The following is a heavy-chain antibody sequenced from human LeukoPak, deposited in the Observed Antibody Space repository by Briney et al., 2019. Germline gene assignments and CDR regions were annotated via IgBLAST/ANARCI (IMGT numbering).Heavy chain of an antibody. V-gene: IGHV3-33*06. CDR2: IWYDGTNK. J-gene: IGHJ6*03. CDR1: GFTFSTYG. Sequence: GGSLRLSCAASGFTFSTYGMEWVRQSPGKGREWVALIWYDGTNKYYIDSVKALFTISRDNSKITLYLQMNSLRAEDTAVYYCAKAGGNSGYDNYYYMDVWGKGTTVTVSS. D-gene: IGHD5-12*01. CDR3: AKAGGNSGYDNYYYMDV.